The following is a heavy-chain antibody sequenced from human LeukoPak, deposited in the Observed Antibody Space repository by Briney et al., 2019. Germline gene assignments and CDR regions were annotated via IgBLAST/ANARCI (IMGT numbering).Heavy chain of an antibody. CDR2: IKQDGSEK. V-gene: IGHV3-7*01. D-gene: IGHD6-13*01. J-gene: IGHJ5*02. CDR3: ARDLAAAASP. CDR1: GFTFSDYY. Sequence: PGGSLRLSCVVSGFTFSDYYMSWVRQAPGKGLEWVANIKQDGSEKYYVDSVKGRFTISRDNAKNSLYLQMNSLRAEDTAVYYCARDLAAAASPWGQGTLVTVSS.